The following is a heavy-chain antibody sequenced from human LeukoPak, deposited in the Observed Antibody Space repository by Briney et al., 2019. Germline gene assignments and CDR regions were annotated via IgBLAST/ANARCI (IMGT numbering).Heavy chain of an antibody. CDR3: AKVLPSRDGYNDAFDI. CDR2: ISGSGGST. J-gene: IGHJ3*02. Sequence: PGGSLRLSCAASGFTFSSYAMRWVVQAPGVGLEFLSPISGSGGSTYYADSVKGRFTISRDNSKNTLDLQMNSLRAEDTAVYYCAKVLPSRDGYNDAFDIWGQGTMVTVSS. CDR1: GFTFSSYA. D-gene: IGHD5-24*01. V-gene: IGHV3-23*01.